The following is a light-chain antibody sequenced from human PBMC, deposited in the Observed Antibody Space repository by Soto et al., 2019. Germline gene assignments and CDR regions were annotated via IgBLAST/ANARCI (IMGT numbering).Light chain of an antibody. J-gene: IGLJ2*01. V-gene: IGLV2-8*01. Sequence: QSALTQPPSASGSPGQSVTISCTGTSSDVGGYNYVSWYQQHPGKAPKFMIYEVSKRPSGVPDRFSGSKSGNTASLTVAGLQADDEAHYYCSSYAGSSNFWIFGGGTKVTVL. CDR3: SSYAGSSNFWI. CDR1: SSDVGGYNY. CDR2: EVS.